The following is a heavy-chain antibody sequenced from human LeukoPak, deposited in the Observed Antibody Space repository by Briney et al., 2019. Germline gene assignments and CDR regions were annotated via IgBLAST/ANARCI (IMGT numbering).Heavy chain of an antibody. CDR3: AKDPHGSSWFDY. CDR2: ISGIGVIT. D-gene: IGHD6-13*01. CDR1: GFTFSSYA. J-gene: IGHJ4*02. Sequence: GGSLRLSCAASGFTFSSYAMSWVRQAPGKGLEWVSAISGIGVITYYADSVKGRFTISRDNSKNTLYLQMNSLRAEDTAVYYCAKDPHGSSWFDYWGQGTLVTVSS. V-gene: IGHV3-23*01.